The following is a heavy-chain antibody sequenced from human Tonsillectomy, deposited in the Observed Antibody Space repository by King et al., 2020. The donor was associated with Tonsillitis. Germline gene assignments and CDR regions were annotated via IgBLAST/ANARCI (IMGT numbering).Heavy chain of an antibody. Sequence: VQLVESGGGLVQPGRSLRLSCAASGFTFDDYAMHWVRQAPGKGLEWVSGIRWNSGSIGYADSVKGRFTISRDNAKNSLYLQMNSLRAEDTALYYCAKDITPLTGTNVDYWGQGTLVTVSS. CDR2: IRWNSGSI. CDR1: GFTFDDYA. J-gene: IGHJ4*02. CDR3: AKDITPLTGTNVDY. D-gene: IGHD1-20*01. V-gene: IGHV3-9*01.